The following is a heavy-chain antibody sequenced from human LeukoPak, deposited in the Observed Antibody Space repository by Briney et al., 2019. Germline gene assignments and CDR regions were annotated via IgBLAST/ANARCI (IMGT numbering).Heavy chain of an antibody. Sequence: GGSVRLSCAASGFTFSSYAMSWVRQAPGKGLEWVSAISSSGGSTYYADSVKGRFTISRDYSKSTLYLQMNSLRAEDTAVYYCAKVGCYYGSGSPHFFDYWGQGTLVTVSS. D-gene: IGHD3-10*01. V-gene: IGHV3-23*01. CDR1: GFTFSSYA. CDR2: ISSSGGST. CDR3: AKVGCYYGSGSPHFFDY. J-gene: IGHJ4*02.